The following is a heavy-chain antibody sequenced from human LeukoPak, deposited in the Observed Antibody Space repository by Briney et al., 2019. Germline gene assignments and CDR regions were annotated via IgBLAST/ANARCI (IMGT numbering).Heavy chain of an antibody. CDR1: GFTFSSYA. CDR3: AKSPLVYCTSSSCHLYFDS. D-gene: IGHD2-15*01. J-gene: IGHJ4*02. CDR2: ISDSGGST. V-gene: IGHV3-23*01. Sequence: GGSLRLYCAASGFTFSSYAMSWVRQAPGQGLEGVSGISDSGGSTYYTDSVKGRFTISRDKSHNTLYLQMNSLRVEDTAVYYCAKSPLVYCTSSSCHLYFDSWGQGTLVTVSS.